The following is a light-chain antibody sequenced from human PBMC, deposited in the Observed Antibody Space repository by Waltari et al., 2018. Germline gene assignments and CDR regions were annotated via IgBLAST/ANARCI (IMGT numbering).Light chain of an antibody. J-gene: IGKJ4*01. CDR2: QVS. V-gene: IGKV2-30*02. CDR1: RSLLHSTGNTY. CDR3: MQGTYGPNT. Sequence: DVVLTQSPVSLPVTLGQPASISCRSSRSLLHSTGNTYLHWFHQRPGQSPRRLFYQVSNRDPGVPDRFSVSGSGTDFTLKISRVEAEDVGMYYCMQGTYGPNTFGGGTKVEIK.